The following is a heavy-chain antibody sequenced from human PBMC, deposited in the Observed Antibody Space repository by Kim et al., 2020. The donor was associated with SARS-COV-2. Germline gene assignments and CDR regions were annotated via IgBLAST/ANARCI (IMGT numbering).Heavy chain of an antibody. CDR3: ASGWRRGVGAFDS. J-gene: IGHJ4*02. Sequence: GGSLRLSCAASGFTFRSYDMHWVRQATVKGIEWVSSLGTTSDTYYPGSVLVRFTISRENAKHYLLLQMNSLRAGDTAVSYCASGWRRGVGAFDSWGQGT. V-gene: IGHV3-13*04. D-gene: IGHD2-8*01. CDR2: LGTTSDT. CDR1: GFTFRSYD.